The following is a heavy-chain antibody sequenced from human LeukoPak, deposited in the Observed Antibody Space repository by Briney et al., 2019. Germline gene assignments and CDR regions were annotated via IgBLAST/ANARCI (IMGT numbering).Heavy chain of an antibody. D-gene: IGHD3/OR15-3a*01. V-gene: IGHV3-21*01. CDR3: ARDEAFWTYYGMDV. Sequence: PGGSLRLSCAASGFTSSSYSMNWVRQAPGKGLEWVSSISSSSSYIYYADSVKGRFTISRDNAKNSLYLQMNSLRAEDTAVYYCARDEAFWTYYGMDVWGQGTTVTVSS. J-gene: IGHJ6*02. CDR1: GFTSSSYS. CDR2: ISSSSSYI.